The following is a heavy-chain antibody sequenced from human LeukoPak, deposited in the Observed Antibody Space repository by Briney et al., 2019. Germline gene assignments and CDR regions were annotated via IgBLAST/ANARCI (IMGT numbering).Heavy chain of an antibody. J-gene: IGHJ6*03. D-gene: IGHD3-9*01. CDR1: GFTFSSYA. CDR3: AKAHSPAAMRVILTGYYNTYYYYMDV. CDR2: ISGSGGST. Sequence: PGGSLRLSCAASGFTFSSYAMSWVRQAPGKGLEWVSAISGSGGSTYYADSVKGRFTISRDNSKNTLYLQMNSLRAEDTAVYYCAKAHSPAAMRVILTGYYNTYYYYMDVWGKGTTVTVSS. V-gene: IGHV3-23*01.